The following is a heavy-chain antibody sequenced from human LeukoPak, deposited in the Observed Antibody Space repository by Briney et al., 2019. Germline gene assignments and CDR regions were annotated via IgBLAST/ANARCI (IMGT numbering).Heavy chain of an antibody. CDR3: ARDRPSYDSSVYTSRPDPSSYYGMAV. CDR2: ISYDGSNK. Sequence: GGSLRLSCAASGFTFSSYAMHWVRQAPGKGLEWVAVISYDGSNKYYADSVKGRFTISRDNSKNTLYLQMNSLRAEDTAVYYCARDRPSYDSSVYTSRPDPSSYYGMAVGGQGTTVTVS. J-gene: IGHJ6*02. D-gene: IGHD3-22*01. V-gene: IGHV3-30-3*01. CDR1: GFTFSSYA.